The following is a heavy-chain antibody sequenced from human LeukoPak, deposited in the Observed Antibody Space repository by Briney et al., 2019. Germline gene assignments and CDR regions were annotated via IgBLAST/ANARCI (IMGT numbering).Heavy chain of an antibody. Sequence: GGSLRLSCIPSGFTFRTYWMSWARQAPGKGLEWVANIKQDGSEKDYVDSVKGRFTISRDNAKNSLYLQMNSLRAEDTAVYYCARDNYDFWSGYYFDYWGQGTLVTVSS. CDR3: ARDNYDFWSGYYFDY. CDR2: IKQDGSEK. V-gene: IGHV3-7*01. D-gene: IGHD3-3*01. J-gene: IGHJ4*02. CDR1: GFTFRTYW.